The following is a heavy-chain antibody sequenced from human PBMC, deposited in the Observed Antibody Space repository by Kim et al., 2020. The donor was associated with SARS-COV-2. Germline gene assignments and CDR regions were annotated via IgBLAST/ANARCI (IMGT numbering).Heavy chain of an antibody. J-gene: IGHJ4*02. V-gene: IGHV4-34*01. CDR2: INHSGST. CDR1: GGSFSGYY. D-gene: IGHD2-21*01. CDR3: ARGRRWGGYSRQ. Sequence: SETLSLTCAVYGGSFSGYYWSWIRQPPGKGLEWIGEINHSGSTNYNPSLKSRVTISVDTSKNQFSLQLSPVTAADTAVYYCARGRRWGGYSRQWGEGTL.